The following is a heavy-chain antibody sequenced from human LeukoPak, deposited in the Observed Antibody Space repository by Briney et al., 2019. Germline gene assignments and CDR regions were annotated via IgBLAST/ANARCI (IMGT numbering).Heavy chain of an antibody. D-gene: IGHD5-18*01. CDR2: ISGSGGST. CDR1: GFTFSSYG. J-gene: IGHJ4*02. V-gene: IGHV3-23*01. CDR3: ANRLDTAMVTTFDY. Sequence: QPGGTLRLSCAASGFTFSSYGMSWVRQAPGKGLEWVSAISGSGGSTYYADSVKGRFTISRDNSKNTLYLQMNSLRAEDTAVYYCANRLDTAMVTTFDYWGQGTLVTVSS.